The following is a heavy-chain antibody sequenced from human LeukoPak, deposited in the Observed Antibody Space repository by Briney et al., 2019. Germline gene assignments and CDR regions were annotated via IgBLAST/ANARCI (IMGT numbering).Heavy chain of an antibody. CDR3: ARWNLNACPNGVCSYFDY. D-gene: IGHD2-8*01. Sequence: GGSLSLSCAASAFSVGSNYMTWVRHAPGKGLEWVSLIYSGGSTYYADSVKGRFTISRDNAKNSLYLQMNSLRAEDTALYYCARWNLNACPNGVCSYFDYWGQGTLVTVSS. J-gene: IGHJ4*02. CDR1: AFSVGSNY. V-gene: IGHV3-66*01. CDR2: IYSGGST.